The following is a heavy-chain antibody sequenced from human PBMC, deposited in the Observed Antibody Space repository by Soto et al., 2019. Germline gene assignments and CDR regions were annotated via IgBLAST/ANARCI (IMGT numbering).Heavy chain of an antibody. CDR2: INTNSGNT. CDR3: AGEISYGMEV. V-gene: IGHV1-8*01. Sequence: QVQLVQSGAEVKKPGASVKVSCKASGYTFTSYDITWVRQAPGPGLEWMGWINTNSGNTGYPQRFQGRVTRTSNTAISTAYLEMSSMRYEDMPVYYCAGEISYGMEVCGPAPRVTVSS. CDR1: GYTFTSYD. J-gene: IGHJ6*02.